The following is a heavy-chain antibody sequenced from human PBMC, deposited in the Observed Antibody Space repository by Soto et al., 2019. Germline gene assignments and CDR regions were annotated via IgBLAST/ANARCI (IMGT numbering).Heavy chain of an antibody. J-gene: IGHJ6*02. V-gene: IGHV1-18*01. CDR1: GYTFTSYG. Sequence: GASVKVSCTASGYTFTSYGISWVRQAPGQGLEWMGWISAYNGNTNYAQKLQGRVTMTTDTSTSTAYMELRSLRSDDTAVYYCARGYYGSGSYPLIYGMDVWGQGTTVTVSS. CDR3: ARGYYGSGSYPLIYGMDV. CDR2: ISAYNGNT. D-gene: IGHD3-10*01.